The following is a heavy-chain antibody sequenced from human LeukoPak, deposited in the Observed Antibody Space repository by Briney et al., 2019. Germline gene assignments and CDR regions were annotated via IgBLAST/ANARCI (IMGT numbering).Heavy chain of an antibody. CDR3: ARGGSYGDYVFDY. Sequence: PSETPSPTLAVSGGPLSKGGFSRGWVPQPPGKGPGWVGYIYHSGSTYYNPSLKSRVTISVDRSKNQFSLKLSSVTAADTAVYYCARGGSYGDYVFDYWGQGTLVTVSS. J-gene: IGHJ4*02. D-gene: IGHD4-17*01. CDR2: IYHSGST. V-gene: IGHV4-30-2*01. CDR1: GGPLSKGGFS.